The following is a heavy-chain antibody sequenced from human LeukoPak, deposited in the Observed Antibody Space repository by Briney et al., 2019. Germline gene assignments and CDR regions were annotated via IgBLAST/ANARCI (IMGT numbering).Heavy chain of an antibody. V-gene: IGHV1-18*01. D-gene: IGHD2-2*01. J-gene: IGHJ5*02. CDR3: ARACTSTSCHENNWFDP. Sequence: ASVKVSCKTSGYTFTNYGISWVRQAPGQGLEWIGCISGYNGKTNYAVKLPGRVTVTTDISTRTAYMELRSLRSDDTAVYYCARACTSTSCHENNWFDPWGQGTLVIVSS. CDR1: GYTFTNYG. CDR2: ISGYNGKT.